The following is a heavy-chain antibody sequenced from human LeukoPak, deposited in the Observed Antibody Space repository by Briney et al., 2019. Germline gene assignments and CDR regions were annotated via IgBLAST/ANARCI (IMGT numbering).Heavy chain of an antibody. V-gene: IGHV3-23*01. CDR2: ISGSGGST. Sequence: PGGSLRLPCAASGFTFSSYAMSWVRQAPGKGLEWVSAISGSGGSTYYADSVKGRFTISRDNSKNTLYLQMNSLRAEDTAVYYCAKVPGIAVAYFDYWGQGTLVTVSS. CDR3: AKVPGIAVAYFDY. J-gene: IGHJ4*02. CDR1: GFTFSSYA. D-gene: IGHD6-19*01.